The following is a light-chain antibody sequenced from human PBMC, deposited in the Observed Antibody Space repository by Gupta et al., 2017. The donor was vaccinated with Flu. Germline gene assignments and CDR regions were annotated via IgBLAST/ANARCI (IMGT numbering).Light chain of an antibody. CDR3: QAWDSSPCG. V-gene: IGLV3-1*01. CDR1: KLGDKY. J-gene: IGLJ2*01. Sequence: SYELTQPPSVSVSPGQTASITCSGDKLGDKYACWYQQKPGQSPVLVIYQDNKRPSGIPERFSGSNSGNTATLNISGTQAMDEADYYCQAWDSSPCGLGGGTKLTVL. CDR2: QDN.